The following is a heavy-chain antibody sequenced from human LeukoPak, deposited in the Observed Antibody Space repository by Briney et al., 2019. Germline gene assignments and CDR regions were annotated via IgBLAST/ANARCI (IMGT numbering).Heavy chain of an antibody. J-gene: IGHJ5*02. CDR1: GYTFTSYG. D-gene: IGHD4-17*01. Sequence: ASVKVSCKASGYTFTSYGISWVRQAPGQGLEWMGWISAYNGNTNYAQKLQGRVTMTTDTSTSTAYMELWSLRSDDTAVYYCARADYGDYHLNWFDPWGQGTLVTVSS. CDR2: ISAYNGNT. CDR3: ARADYGDYHLNWFDP. V-gene: IGHV1-18*01.